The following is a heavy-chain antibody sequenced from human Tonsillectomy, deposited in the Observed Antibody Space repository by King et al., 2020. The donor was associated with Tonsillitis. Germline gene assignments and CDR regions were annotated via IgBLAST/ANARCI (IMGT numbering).Heavy chain of an antibody. CDR3: ARDPSIAAAGKPFYFDS. CDR2: ISSSAGNT. Sequence: QLVQSGGDLIQPGGSLRLSCVASGFTFSSFAMSWVRQAPGKGLEWVSSISSSAGNTYYGDSVKGRFTISRDNSKNTLYLQMNSLRAEDTAVYFCARDPSIAAAGKPFYFDSWGQGTLVSVSS. D-gene: IGHD6-13*01. J-gene: IGHJ4*02. CDR1: GFTFSSFA. V-gene: IGHV3-23*04.